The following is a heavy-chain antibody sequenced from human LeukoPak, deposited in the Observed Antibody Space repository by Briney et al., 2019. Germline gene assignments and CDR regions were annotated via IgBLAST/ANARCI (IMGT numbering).Heavy chain of an antibody. V-gene: IGHV3-23*01. D-gene: IGHD3-3*01. Sequence: GGSLRLSCAASGFTFSSYAMSWVRQAPGKGLEWVSAISGSGGSTYYADSVKGRFTISRDNSKNTLYLQMNSLRAEDTAVYYCAKDSGPDKEAPLEWLLLPDYWGQGTLVTVSS. J-gene: IGHJ4*02. CDR2: ISGSGGST. CDR1: GFTFSSYA. CDR3: AKDSGPDKEAPLEWLLLPDY.